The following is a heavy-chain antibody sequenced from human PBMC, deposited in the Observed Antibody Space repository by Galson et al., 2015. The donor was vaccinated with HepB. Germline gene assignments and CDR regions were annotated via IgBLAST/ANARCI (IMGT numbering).Heavy chain of an antibody. J-gene: IGHJ5*02. CDR3: ARGWGVRGVITYKFDP. CDR2: TYYRSKWYN. CDR1: GDSVSSNSAA. V-gene: IGHV6-1*01. Sequence: CAISGDSVSSNSAAWNWIRQSPSRGLEWLGRTYYRSKWYNDYAVSVKSRITINPDTSKNQFSLQLNSVTPEDTAVYYCARGWGVRGVITYKFDPWGQGTLVTVSS. D-gene: IGHD3-10*01.